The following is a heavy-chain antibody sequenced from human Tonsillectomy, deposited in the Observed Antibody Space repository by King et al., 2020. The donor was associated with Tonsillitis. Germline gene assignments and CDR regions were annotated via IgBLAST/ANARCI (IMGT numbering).Heavy chain of an antibody. CDR1: GFTLTAHA. CDR2: VSYDGREE. D-gene: IGHD3-3*01. CDR3: AKDFGASQFLVDFYYYGMDV. J-gene: IGHJ6*02. Sequence: VQLVESGGRVVQPGRSLRLSCVASGFTLTAHAIHWVRQAPGKGLAWVAAVSYDGREELYADSVKGRFTISRDSSKNTVYLQMNSLRPEDTAIYYCAKDFGASQFLVDFYYYGMDVWGLGTTVTVS. V-gene: IGHV3-30*18.